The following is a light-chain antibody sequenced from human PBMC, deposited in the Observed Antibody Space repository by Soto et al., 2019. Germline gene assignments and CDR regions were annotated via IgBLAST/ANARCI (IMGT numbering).Light chain of an antibody. Sequence: EIVLTQSPGTLSLSPGERATLSCRASQSVSSSYLAWYQQKPGQAPRLLIFGTSSRATGVPDRFSGSGSGTDFTLTISRLDPEDFAVYYCQQYGSSTVTFGQGTRVEIK. J-gene: IGKJ1*01. V-gene: IGKV3-20*01. CDR2: GTS. CDR1: QSVSSSY. CDR3: QQYGSSTVT.